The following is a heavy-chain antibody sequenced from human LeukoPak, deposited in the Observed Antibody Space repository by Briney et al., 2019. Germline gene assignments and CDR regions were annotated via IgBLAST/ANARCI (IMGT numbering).Heavy chain of an antibody. D-gene: IGHD3-10*01. Sequence: GGSLGLSCAASGFTFSSYAMSWVRQAPGKGLEWVSAISGDSGYRYYADSVKGRFTITRDNSKKSLYLQMNSLRADDTAVYYCAKDEGIYYGSGSYSSWGQGTLVTVSS. CDR2: ISGDSGYR. CDR3: AKDEGIYYGSGSYSS. CDR1: GFTFSSYA. J-gene: IGHJ5*02. V-gene: IGHV3-23*01.